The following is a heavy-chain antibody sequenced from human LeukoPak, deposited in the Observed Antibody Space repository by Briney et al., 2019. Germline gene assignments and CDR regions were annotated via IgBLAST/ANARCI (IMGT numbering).Heavy chain of an antibody. D-gene: IGHD2-15*01. V-gene: IGHV4-59*12. CDR2: IYYSGST. Sequence: SETLSLTCAVYGGSFSGYYWSWIRQPPGKGLEWIGYIYYSGSTNYNPSLKSRVTMSVDTSKNQFSLKLSSVTAADTAVYYCARLGVAAKYYYFDYWGQGTLVTVSS. CDR1: GGSFSGYY. J-gene: IGHJ4*02. CDR3: ARLGVAAKYYYFDY.